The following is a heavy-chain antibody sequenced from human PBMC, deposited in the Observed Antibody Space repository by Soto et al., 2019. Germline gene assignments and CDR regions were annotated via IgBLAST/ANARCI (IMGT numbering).Heavy chain of an antibody. CDR1: GFTFSSFS. D-gene: IGHD2-15*01. CDR2: IKSRSSTM. V-gene: IGHV3-48*02. Sequence: EVQLMESGGGLVQPGGSLRLSCAASGFTFSSFSMHWVRQAPGKGLEWVSYIKSRSSTMYYADSVRGRFTISRDNAKTSLYLQMNSLRDEDTAVFYCARDAPRCSGGTCLDYWGQGTLVTVSS. CDR3: ARDAPRCSGGTCLDY. J-gene: IGHJ4*02.